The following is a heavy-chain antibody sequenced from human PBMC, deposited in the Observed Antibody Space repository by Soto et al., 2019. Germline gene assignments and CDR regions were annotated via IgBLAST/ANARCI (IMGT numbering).Heavy chain of an antibody. J-gene: IGHJ5*02. V-gene: IGHV4-59*01. Sequence: NPSETLSLTCTVSGGSISSYYWSWIRQPPGKGLEWIGYIYYSGSTNYNPSLKSRVTISVDTSKNQFSLKLSSVTAADTAVYYCARNAVYDFWSGYHNNWFDPWGQGTLVTVSS. D-gene: IGHD3-3*01. CDR3: ARNAVYDFWSGYHNNWFDP. CDR2: IYYSGST. CDR1: GGSISSYY.